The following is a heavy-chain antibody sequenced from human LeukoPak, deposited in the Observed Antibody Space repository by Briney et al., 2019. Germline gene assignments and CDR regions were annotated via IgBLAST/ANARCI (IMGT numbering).Heavy chain of an antibody. CDR2: IYTSGST. Sequence: PSETLSLTCTVSGGSISSGSYYWSWIRQPAGKGLEWIGRIYTSGSTNYNPSLKSRVTISVDTSKNQFSLKLSSVTAADTAVYYCARVPWLNSSSWYRISGNWFDPWGQGTLVTVSS. CDR1: GGSISSGSYY. CDR3: ARVPWLNSSSWYRISGNWFDP. J-gene: IGHJ5*02. D-gene: IGHD6-13*01. V-gene: IGHV4-61*02.